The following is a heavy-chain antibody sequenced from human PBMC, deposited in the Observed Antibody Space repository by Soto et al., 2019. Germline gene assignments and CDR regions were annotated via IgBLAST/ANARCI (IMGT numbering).Heavy chain of an antibody. CDR2: ISSSSSYI. Sequence: GGSLRLSCAASGFTFSSYSMNWVRQAPGKGLEWVSSISSSSSYIYYADSVKGRFTISRDNAKNSLYLQMNSLRAEDSSVHYFARDPLPASIDDESLGPTDSLGQGAVVTVSS. CDR3: ARDPLPASIDDESLGPTDS. CDR1: GFTFSSYS. V-gene: IGHV3-21*01. D-gene: IGHD1-1*01. J-gene: IGHJ5*01.